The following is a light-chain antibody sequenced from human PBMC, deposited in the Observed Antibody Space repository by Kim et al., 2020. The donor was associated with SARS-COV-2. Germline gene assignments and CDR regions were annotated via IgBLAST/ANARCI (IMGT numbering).Light chain of an antibody. CDR2: GAS. J-gene: IGKJ1*01. V-gene: IGKV3-15*01. CDR1: QRVGSN. Sequence: YPGESATLSCGASQRVGSNVAWYQQTPGQAPRLLIYGASTRATDIPARFSGSGSGTEFTLIISCRQSEDLADYFCQQYDDWPPWTFGQGAKVDI. CDR3: QQYDDWPPWT.